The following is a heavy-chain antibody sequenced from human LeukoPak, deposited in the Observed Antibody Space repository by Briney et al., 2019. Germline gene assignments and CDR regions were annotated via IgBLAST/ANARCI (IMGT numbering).Heavy chain of an antibody. J-gene: IGHJ4*02. CDR1: GFPFNRHA. D-gene: IGHD3-10*01. V-gene: IGHV3-23*01. Sequence: PGGSLRLSCAASGFPFNRHAMSWVRQAPGKGLEWVSAISGGGGSTYYGDSVKGRFTISRDNSKNTLYLQMNSLRAEDTAVYYCAKDMVWFGELRGYWGQGTLVTVSS. CDR3: AKDMVWFGELRGY. CDR2: ISGGGGST.